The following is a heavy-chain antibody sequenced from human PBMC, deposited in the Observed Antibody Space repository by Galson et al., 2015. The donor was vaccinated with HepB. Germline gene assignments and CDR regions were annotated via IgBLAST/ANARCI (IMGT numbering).Heavy chain of an antibody. V-gene: IGHV3-23*01. CDR3: AKILSCYPCHGFHF. Sequence: SLRLSCAASGFPFRSYAMSWVRQAPGKGLEFVSTISGDDYRYYADSVKGRFTIPRDNSRNTLYLQMNSLRAEDTDIYYCAKILSCYPCHGFHFWGQGTMGSVSS. D-gene: IGHD3-10*01. CDR1: GFPFRSYA. J-gene: IGHJ3*01. CDR2: ISGDDYR.